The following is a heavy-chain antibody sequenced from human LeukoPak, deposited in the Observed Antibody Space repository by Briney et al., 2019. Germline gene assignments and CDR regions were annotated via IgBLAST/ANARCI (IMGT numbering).Heavy chain of an antibody. CDR2: ISGSGDTT. D-gene: IGHD3-10*01. J-gene: IGHJ4*02. Sequence: GGSLRLSCAASGFTFSSYGMSWVRQAPGKGLEWVSAISGSGDTTYYADSVKGRFTISRDNSKNTLYLQMNSLRAEDTAVYYCAKDIPLWFGELGGFDYWGQGTLVTVSS. CDR1: GFTFSSYG. CDR3: AKDIPLWFGELGGFDY. V-gene: IGHV3-23*01.